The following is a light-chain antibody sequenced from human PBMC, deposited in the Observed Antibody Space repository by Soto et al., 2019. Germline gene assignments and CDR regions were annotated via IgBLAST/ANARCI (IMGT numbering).Light chain of an antibody. V-gene: IGKV3-15*01. CDR2: GAY. CDR1: QSVVTN. Sequence: EKVMTQSPATLSVSPGERVTLSCRASQSVVTNLAWYQQKPGQAPRLLISGAYTRATGIPDRFIGSGSGTEFTLTITSLQSEDFAVYYCQHDNDLPLTFGQGTKVEIK. CDR3: QHDNDLPLT. J-gene: IGKJ1*01.